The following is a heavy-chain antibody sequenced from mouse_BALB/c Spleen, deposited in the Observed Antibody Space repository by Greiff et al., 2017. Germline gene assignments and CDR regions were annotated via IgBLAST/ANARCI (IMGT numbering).Heavy chain of an antibody. V-gene: IGHV5-17*02. CDR2: ISSGSSTI. J-gene: IGHJ4*01. CDR3: ARDVNDDMDY. CDR1: GFTFTSFG. Sequence: EVKVVESGGGLVQPGGSRKLSCAASGFTFTSFGMHWVRQAPGKGLEWVAYISSGSSTIYYEDTVKGRFTISRDNPKNTLFLQLSRLWSEDAAMYYCARDVNDDMDYWGQGTSVTVSS.